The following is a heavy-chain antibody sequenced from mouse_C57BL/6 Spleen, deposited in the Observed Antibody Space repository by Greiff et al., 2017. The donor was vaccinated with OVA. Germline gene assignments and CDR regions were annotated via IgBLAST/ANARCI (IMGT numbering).Heavy chain of an antibody. V-gene: IGHV1-55*01. CDR1: GYTFTSYW. CDR3: ARGGFYYGSSSPFDY. D-gene: IGHD1-1*01. Sequence: QVQLQQSGAELVKPGASVKMSCKASGYTFTSYWITWVKQRPGQGLEWIGDIYPGSGSTNYNEKFKSKATLTVDTSSSTAYMQLSSLTSEDSAVYYCARGGFYYGSSSPFDYWGQGTTLTVSS. J-gene: IGHJ2*01. CDR2: IYPGSGST.